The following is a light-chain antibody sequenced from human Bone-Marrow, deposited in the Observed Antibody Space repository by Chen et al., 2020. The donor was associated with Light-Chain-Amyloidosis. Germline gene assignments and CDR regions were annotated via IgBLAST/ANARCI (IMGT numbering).Light chain of an antibody. CDR1: NIGSTS. CDR2: DDS. Sequence: SYVLNQPSSVSVAPAQTATIACGGNNIGSTSVHWYQQTPGQAPLLVVYDDSDRPSGIPERLSGSNSGNTATLTISRVEAGDEADYYCQVWDRSSDRPVFGGGTKLTVL. CDR3: QVWDRSSDRPV. J-gene: IGLJ3*02. V-gene: IGLV3-21*02.